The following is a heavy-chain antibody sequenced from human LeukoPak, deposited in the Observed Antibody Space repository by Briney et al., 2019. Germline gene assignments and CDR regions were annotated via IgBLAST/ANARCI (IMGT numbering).Heavy chain of an antibody. V-gene: IGHV3-21*01. Sequence: GGSLRLSCAASGFTFSSYSMNWVRQAPGKGLEWVSSISSSSSYIYYADPVKGRFTISRDNAKNSLYLQMNSLRAEDTAVYYCARFLEWLYTFDYWGQGTLVTVSS. CDR3: ARFLEWLYTFDY. D-gene: IGHD3-3*01. J-gene: IGHJ4*02. CDR2: ISSSSSYI. CDR1: GFTFSSYS.